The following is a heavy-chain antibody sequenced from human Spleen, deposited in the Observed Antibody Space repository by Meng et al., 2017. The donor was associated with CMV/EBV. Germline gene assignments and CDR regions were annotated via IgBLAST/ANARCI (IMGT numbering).Heavy chain of an antibody. D-gene: IGHD3-3*01. J-gene: IGHJ4*02. V-gene: IGHV4-34*01. CDR1: GGSFSGYH. CDR2: INHSGGT. CDR3: AFLRNITIFGVSNDY. Sequence: ESLKISCGVYGGSFSGYHWSWIRQSPGKGLEWIGEINHSGGTSYNPSLKSRVTLSVDTSKNQFSLKLNSMTAADTAVYYCAFLRNITIFGVSNDYWGQGTLVTVSS.